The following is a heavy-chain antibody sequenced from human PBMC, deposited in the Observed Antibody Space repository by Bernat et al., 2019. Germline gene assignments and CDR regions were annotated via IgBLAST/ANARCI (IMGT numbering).Heavy chain of an antibody. Sequence: QVQLVQSGAEVKKPGASVKVSCKASGYTFTGYYMHWVRQAPGQGLEWMGWINPNSGGTNYAQKFQGWVTMTRDTSISTAYMGLSRLRTDDTAVYYCASAREIRYFAWLGRERVYYFDDWGQGTLVTVSS. V-gene: IGHV1-2*04. CDR3: ASAREIRYFAWLGRERVYYFDD. CDR1: GYTFTGYY. CDR2: INPNSGGT. D-gene: IGHD3-9*01. J-gene: IGHJ4*01.